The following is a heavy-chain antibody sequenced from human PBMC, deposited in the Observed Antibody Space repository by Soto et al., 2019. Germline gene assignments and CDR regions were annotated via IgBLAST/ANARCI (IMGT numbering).Heavy chain of an antibody. CDR2: VYSDDST. CDR3: VRVGYNYGYGSFDY. D-gene: IGHD5-18*01. V-gene: IGHV3-53*02. CDR1: GFTVSRNY. J-gene: IGHJ4*02. Sequence: EVQLVETGGGLLQPGGSLRLSCAASGFTVSRNYMRWVRQAPGKGLEWVSAVYSDDSTHYADSVKGRFTISRDNSKNTLYLQMNSLRSEDTAVYYCVRVGYNYGYGSFDYWGQGTLVTVSA.